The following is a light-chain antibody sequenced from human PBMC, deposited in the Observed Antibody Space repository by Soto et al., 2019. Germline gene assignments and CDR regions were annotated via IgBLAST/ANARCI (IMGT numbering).Light chain of an antibody. CDR3: QQYNSYPRT. J-gene: IGKJ1*01. CDR2: KAS. Sequence: DIQMTQSPSTLSASVGDRVTLTCRASQIISSWLAWYQQKPGKAPKLLTYKASSLESGVPSRFSGSGSGTEFTLTISGLQPDDFATYYCQQYNSYPRTFGQGTKVDI. CDR1: QIISSW. V-gene: IGKV1-5*03.